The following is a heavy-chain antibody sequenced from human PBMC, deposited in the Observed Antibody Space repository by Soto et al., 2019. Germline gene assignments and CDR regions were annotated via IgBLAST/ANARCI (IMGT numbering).Heavy chain of an antibody. D-gene: IGHD6-19*01. CDR3: ARVGGWYVPDY. CDR2: INAGNGNT. V-gene: IGHV1-3*05. CDR1: GYTFTSYA. J-gene: IGHJ4*02. Sequence: QVQLVQSGAEEKKPGASVKVSCKASGYTFTSYAMHWVRQAPGQRLEWMGWINAGNGNTKYSQKFQGRVTITRDTSASTAYMELSSLRSEDTAVYFCARVGGWYVPDYWGQGTLVTVSS.